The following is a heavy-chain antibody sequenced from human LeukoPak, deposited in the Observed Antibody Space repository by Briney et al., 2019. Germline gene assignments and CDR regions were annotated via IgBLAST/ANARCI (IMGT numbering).Heavy chain of an antibody. CDR2: ISSSSSYI. CDR1: GFTFSSYG. V-gene: IGHV3-21*01. Sequence: GGSLRLSCAASGFTFSSYGMNWVRQAPGKGLEWVSSISSSSSYIYYADSVKGRFTISRDNAKNSLYLQMNSLRAEDTAVYYCARGLRYYGDYPDYWGQGTLVTVSS. CDR3: ARGLRYYGDYPDY. J-gene: IGHJ4*02. D-gene: IGHD4-17*01.